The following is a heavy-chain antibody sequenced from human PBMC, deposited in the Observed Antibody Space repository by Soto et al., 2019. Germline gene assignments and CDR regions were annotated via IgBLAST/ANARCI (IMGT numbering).Heavy chain of an antibody. J-gene: IGHJ5*02. D-gene: IGHD3-10*01. CDR1: GGSISSGSYY. V-gene: IGHV4-39*01. CDR2: IYYSGST. CDR3: ARQGYYGSGSYYKFRWFDP. Sequence: SETLSLTCSVSGGSISSGSYYWGWIRQPPGKGLEWIASIYYSGSTYYNPSLKSRVTIFVDTSKNQFSLKLSSVTAADTALYYCARQGYYGSGSYYKFRWFDPWGQGNLVTVSS.